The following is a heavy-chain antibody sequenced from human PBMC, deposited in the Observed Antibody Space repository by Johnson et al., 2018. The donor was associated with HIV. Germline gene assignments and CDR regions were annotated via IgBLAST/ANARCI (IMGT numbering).Heavy chain of an antibody. Sequence: EMQLVESGGAFVKPGGSLRLSCVASGFTFSHAWMSWVRQAPGKGLEWVANIRQDGNERHYVDAVKGRVTISRDKSKNTLYRQMNSLRAEDTAGYYCAKDGAMAFDIWGQGTLVTVSS. J-gene: IGHJ3*02. CDR2: IRQDGNER. V-gene: IGHV3-7*01. CDR1: GFTFSHAW. D-gene: IGHD2-2*01. CDR3: AKDGAMAFDI.